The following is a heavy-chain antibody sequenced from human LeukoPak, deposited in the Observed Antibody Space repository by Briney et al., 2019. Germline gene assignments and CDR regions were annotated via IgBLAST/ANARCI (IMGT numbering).Heavy chain of an antibody. CDR3: AKDYRGTDVFFDY. J-gene: IGHJ4*02. V-gene: IGHV3-23*01. CDR2: TNGTGRET. CDR1: GFIFTNFA. Sequence: GGSLRLSCAASGFIFTNFAMSWVRQAPGKGLEWVSGTNGTGRETWYADSVKGRFTISRDNSKNTLYLQMNRLSAEDTAVYYCAKDYRGTDVFFDYWGQGTLVTVSS. D-gene: IGHD3-10*01.